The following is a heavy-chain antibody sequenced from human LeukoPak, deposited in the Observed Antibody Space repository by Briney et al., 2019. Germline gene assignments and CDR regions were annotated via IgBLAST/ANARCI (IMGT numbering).Heavy chain of an antibody. V-gene: IGHV4-59*08. CDR2: IYYSGST. J-gene: IGHJ3*02. Sequence: PSETLSLTCAVYGGSFSGYYWSWIRQPPGKGLEWIGYIYYSGSTNYNPSLKSRVTISVDTSKNQFSLKLSSVTAADTAVYYCARWFGELDAFDIWGQGTMVTVSS. D-gene: IGHD3-10*01. CDR1: GGSFSGYY. CDR3: ARWFGELDAFDI.